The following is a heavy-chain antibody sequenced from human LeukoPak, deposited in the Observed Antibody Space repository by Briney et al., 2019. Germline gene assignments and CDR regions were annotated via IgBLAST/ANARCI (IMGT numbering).Heavy chain of an antibody. D-gene: IGHD3-10*01. CDR2: ISYDGSNK. V-gene: IGHV3-30*18. CDR3: AEDGIGGGALDY. Sequence: GGSLRLSCAASGFTFSSYGMHWVRQAPGKGLEWVAVISYDGSNKYYADSVKGRFTISRDNSKNTLYLQMNSLRAEDTAVYYCAEDGIGGGALDYWGQGTLVTVSS. CDR1: GFTFSSYG. J-gene: IGHJ4*02.